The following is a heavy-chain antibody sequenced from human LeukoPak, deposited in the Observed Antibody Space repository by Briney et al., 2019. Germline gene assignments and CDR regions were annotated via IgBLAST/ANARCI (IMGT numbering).Heavy chain of an antibody. CDR1: GFIFKKSW. CDR3: AREGGYDYAEVGY. CDR2: INHDGKEK. V-gene: IGHV3-7*01. J-gene: IGHJ4*01. D-gene: IGHD3-16*01. Sequence: PGGSLRLSCAGSGFIFKKSWMTWVRQAPGKGLELVANINHDGKEKYYADSVRGRFTISRDNARNSIFLQMNSLRDDDTAVYYCAREGGYDYAEVGYWGHGTLVIVSS.